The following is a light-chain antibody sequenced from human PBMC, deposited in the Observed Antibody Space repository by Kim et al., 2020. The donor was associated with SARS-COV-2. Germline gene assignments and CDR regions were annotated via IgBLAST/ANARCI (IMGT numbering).Light chain of an antibody. J-gene: IGLJ3*02. V-gene: IGLV1-44*01. CDR3: AAWDDSLNGWV. CDR1: SSNIGSNT. CDR2: SNN. Sequence: QSVLTQPPSASGSPGQRVTISCSGSSSNIGSNTVNWYQQLPGTAPNLLIYSNNQRPSGVPDRFSGSKSGTSASLAISGLQSEDEDDYYCAAWDDSLNGWVFGGGTQLTVL.